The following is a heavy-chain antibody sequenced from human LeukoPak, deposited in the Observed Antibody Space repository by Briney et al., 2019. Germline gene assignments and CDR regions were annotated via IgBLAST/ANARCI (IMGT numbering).Heavy chain of an antibody. CDR2: INPSGGST. J-gene: IGHJ5*02. CDR3: ARVRVNAFDP. CDR1: GYTFTSYY. D-gene: IGHD4-23*01. V-gene: IGHV1-46*01. Sequence: ASVKVSCKASGYTFTSYYMHWVRQAPGQGLEWMGIINPSGGSTSYAQKFQGRVTMTEDTSTDTAYMELSSLRSEDTAVYYCARVRVNAFDPWGQGTLVTVSS.